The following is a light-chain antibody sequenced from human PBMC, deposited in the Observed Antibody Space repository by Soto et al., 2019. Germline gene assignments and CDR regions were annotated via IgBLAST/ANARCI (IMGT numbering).Light chain of an antibody. Sequence: DVVMTQTPLSLSVTPGQPASISCKSSQSLLSSDVRTYFFWYLQKPGQPPQLLISEVSNRFSGVPDRFSGSGSETDFTLKISRVEAEDVGVYFCMQSAHFPLTFGEGTKVEI. CDR1: QSLLSSDVRTY. CDR3: MQSAHFPLT. J-gene: IGKJ4*01. V-gene: IGKV2D-29*01. CDR2: EVS.